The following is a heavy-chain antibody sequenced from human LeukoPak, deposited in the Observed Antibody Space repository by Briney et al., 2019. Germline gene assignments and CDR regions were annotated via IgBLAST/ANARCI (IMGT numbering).Heavy chain of an antibody. Sequence: GGSLLLSCAASGFTFSTYWMSWVRPAPGKGLEGVANIKQDGSEKYYVDSVKGRFTISRDNAKNSLYLQMNSLSAEDTAVYYCAKGTLWEPPLAPFDYWGQGTLVTVS. J-gene: IGHJ4*02. CDR1: GFTFSTYW. V-gene: IGHV3-7*03. D-gene: IGHD1-26*01. CDR3: AKGTLWEPPLAPFDY. CDR2: IKQDGSEK.